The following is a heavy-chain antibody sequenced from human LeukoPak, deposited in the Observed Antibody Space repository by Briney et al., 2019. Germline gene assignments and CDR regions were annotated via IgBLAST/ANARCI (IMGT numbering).Heavy chain of an antibody. Sequence: SETLSLTCTVSGGSISSSSYYWGWIRQPPGKGLEWIGSIYYSGSTYYNPSLKSRVTISVDTSKNQFSLKLSSVTAADTAVYYCARCPSWALDWFDPRGQGTLVTVSS. CDR2: IYYSGST. J-gene: IGHJ5*02. V-gene: IGHV4-39*01. CDR1: GGSISSSSYY. CDR3: ARCPSWALDWFDP.